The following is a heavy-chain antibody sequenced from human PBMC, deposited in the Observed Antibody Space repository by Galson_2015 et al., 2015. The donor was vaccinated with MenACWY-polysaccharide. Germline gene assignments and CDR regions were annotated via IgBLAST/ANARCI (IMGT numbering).Heavy chain of an antibody. CDR1: GYTFTGYY. D-gene: IGHD1-1*01. J-gene: IGHJ4*02. V-gene: IGHV1-2*06. Sequence: SVKVSCKASGYTFTGYYMHWVRQAPAQGLEWMGRISPDSGDTNYAQKFQGRVTMTRDTSISTAYMELSRLRSDGTAVYYCARQLDASFDYWGQGTLVTVSS. CDR2: ISPDSGDT. CDR3: ARQLDASFDY.